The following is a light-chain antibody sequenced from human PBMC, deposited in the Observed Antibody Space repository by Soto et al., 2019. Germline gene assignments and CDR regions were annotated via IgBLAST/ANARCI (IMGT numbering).Light chain of an antibody. CDR3: QSYDSSLRAEV. V-gene: IGLV1-40*01. Sequence: QSVLTQPPSVSGAPGQRVTISCTGSSSNIGAGYDVHWYQQLPGTAPKLLIYGNSNRPSGVPDRFSGSKSGTSASLAITGLQAEDEADYYCQSYDSSLRAEVFGTGPKVTVL. CDR2: GNS. J-gene: IGLJ1*01. CDR1: SSNIGAGYD.